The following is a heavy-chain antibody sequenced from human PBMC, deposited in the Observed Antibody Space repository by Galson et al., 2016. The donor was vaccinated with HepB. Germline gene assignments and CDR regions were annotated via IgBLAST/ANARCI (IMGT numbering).Heavy chain of an antibody. J-gene: IGHJ4*02. CDR3: ARVRYDFWSGYPKGPFDY. CDR2: IYHSGST. CDR1: GYSISSGYY. V-gene: IGHV4-38-2*02. D-gene: IGHD3-3*01. Sequence: ETLSLTCTVSGYSISSGYYWGWIRQPPGKGLEWVGSIYHSGSTYYNPSLQSRLTISVDTSKSQFSLKLSSVTAADTAVYYCARVRYDFWSGYPKGPFDYWGQGTLVTVSS.